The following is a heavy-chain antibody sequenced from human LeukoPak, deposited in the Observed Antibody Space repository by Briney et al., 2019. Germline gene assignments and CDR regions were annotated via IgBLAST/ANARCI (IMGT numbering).Heavy chain of an antibody. D-gene: IGHD5-18*01. Sequence: TASETLSLTCAVYDKSFSGYFWNWIRQPPGKGLEWIGEINHSGSTKYNPSLESRVTISVGTSKNQFSLKLNSVTAADTAVYYCARGVTKWSPGYSYGSLDYWGQGTLVTVSS. V-gene: IGHV4-34*01. CDR1: DKSFSGYF. J-gene: IGHJ4*02. CDR2: INHSGST. CDR3: ARGVTKWSPGYSYGSLDY.